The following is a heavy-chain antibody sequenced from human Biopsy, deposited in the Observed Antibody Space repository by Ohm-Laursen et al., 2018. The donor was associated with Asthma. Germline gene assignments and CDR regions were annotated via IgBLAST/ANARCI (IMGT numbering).Heavy chain of an antibody. J-gene: IGHJ5*02. D-gene: IGHD6-19*01. CDR1: GASIKTDDHY. CDR2: IHYSGST. CDR3: ARASVAASSNWFDP. Sequence: SQTLSLTCTVSGASIKTDDHYWSWLRQPPGKGLEWFGFIHYSGSTSYNPSLKGGVTISVDTSKNQFSLKLGSMTAADTAVYYCARASVAASSNWFDPWGQGTLVTVSS. V-gene: IGHV4-30-4*01.